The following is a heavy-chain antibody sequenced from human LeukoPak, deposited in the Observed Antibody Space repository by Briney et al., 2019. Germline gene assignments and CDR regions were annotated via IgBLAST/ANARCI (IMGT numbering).Heavy chain of an antibody. CDR3: ARDMMDIVATNYYYYYMDV. V-gene: IGHV3-21*01. Sequence: GGSLRLSCAASGFTFSSYSMNWVRQAPGKGLEWVSSISSSSSYIYYADSVKGRFTISRDNAKNSLYLQMNSLRAEDTAVYYCARDMMDIVATNYYYYYMDVWGKGTTVTVSS. D-gene: IGHD5-12*01. J-gene: IGHJ6*03. CDR2: ISSSSSYI. CDR1: GFTFSSYS.